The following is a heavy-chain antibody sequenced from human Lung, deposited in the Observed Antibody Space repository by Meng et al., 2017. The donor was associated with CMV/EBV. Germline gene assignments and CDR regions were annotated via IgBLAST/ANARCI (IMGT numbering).Heavy chain of an antibody. CDR1: GFTFSNYA. CDR2: ISYDGNIR. V-gene: IGHV3-30-3*01. Sequence: GESLKISCAASGFTFSNYAMHWVRQPPGKGLEWVAVISYDGNIRYFGESVKGRFTISRDNSKNTLYLQMNSLRAEDTAVYYCAREHFSNSRGFDPWGQGNXVTVSS. CDR3: AREHFSNSRGFDP. D-gene: IGHD4-23*01. J-gene: IGHJ5*02.